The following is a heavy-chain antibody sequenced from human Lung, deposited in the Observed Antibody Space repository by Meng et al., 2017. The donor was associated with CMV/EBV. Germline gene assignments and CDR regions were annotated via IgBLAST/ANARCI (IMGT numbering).Heavy chain of an antibody. Sequence: ASVXVSXKASGYSFTRYDINWVRQAPGQGLEWMGWMNPNNGDTGYAQKFQGRVTMTRDTSISTVYMELNSLRSEDTAVYYCARVEGPAGAMLKYFYYYGKEFXGQGXTVTVSS. CDR3: ARVEGPAGAMLKYFYYYGKEF. CDR1: GYSFTRYD. CDR2: MNPNNGDT. V-gene: IGHV1-8*01. D-gene: IGHD6-13*01. J-gene: IGHJ6*02.